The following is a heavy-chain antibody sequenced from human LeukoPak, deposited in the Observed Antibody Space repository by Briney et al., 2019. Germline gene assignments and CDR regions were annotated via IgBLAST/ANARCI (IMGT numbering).Heavy chain of an antibody. D-gene: IGHD3-22*01. V-gene: IGHV1-69*05. CDR1: GGTFSSYA. J-gene: IGHJ4*02. CDR2: IIPIFGTA. CDR3: ARAKRGYYDSSGYHTYDY. Sequence: SVKVSCKASGGTFSSYAISWVRQAPGQGLEWMGRIIPIFGTANYAQKFQGRVTITKDESTSTAYMELSSLRSEDTAVYYCARAKRGYYDSSGYHTYDYWGQGTLVTVSS.